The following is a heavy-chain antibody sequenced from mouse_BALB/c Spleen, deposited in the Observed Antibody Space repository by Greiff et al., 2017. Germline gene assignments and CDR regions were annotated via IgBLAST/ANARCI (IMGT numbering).Heavy chain of an antibody. D-gene: IGHD1-1*01. CDR2: ISSGGSYT. J-gene: IGHJ4*01. CDR1: GFTFSSYG. CDR3: ASFTTATDY. V-gene: IGHV5-6*01. Sequence: EVNLVESGGYLVKPGGSLKLSCAASGFTFSSYGMSWVRQTPDKRLEWVATISSGGSYTYYPDSVKGRFTISRDNAKNTLYLQMSSLKSEDTAMYYCASFTTATDYWGQGTSVTVSS.